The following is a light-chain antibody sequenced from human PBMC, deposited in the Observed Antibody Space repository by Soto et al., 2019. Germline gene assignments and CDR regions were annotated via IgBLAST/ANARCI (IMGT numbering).Light chain of an antibody. Sequence: DIQMTQSPSSLSASVGDRVTITCQASQDISNYLNWYQQKPGKAPKLLIYDASNLETGVPSRFSASGFATDFTFTISRLQTEDIATYYCQQYDNLPPFTFGTGTKVDIK. CDR3: QQYDNLPPFT. CDR1: QDISNY. J-gene: IGKJ3*01. CDR2: DAS. V-gene: IGKV1-33*01.